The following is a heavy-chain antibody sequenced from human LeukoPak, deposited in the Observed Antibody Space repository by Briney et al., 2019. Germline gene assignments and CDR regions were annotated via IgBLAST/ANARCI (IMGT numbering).Heavy chain of an antibody. CDR1: GFTFSSYA. J-gene: IGHJ4*02. V-gene: IGHV3-23*01. CDR2: ISGSGGST. CDR3: AKGSYSRWNRGSFDY. Sequence: GGSLRLSCAASGFTFSSYAMSWVRQAPGKGLEWVSAISGSGGSTYYADSVKGRFAISRDNSKNTLYPQMNSLRAEDTAVYYCAKGSYSRWNRGSFDYWGQGTLVTVSS. D-gene: IGHD6-19*01.